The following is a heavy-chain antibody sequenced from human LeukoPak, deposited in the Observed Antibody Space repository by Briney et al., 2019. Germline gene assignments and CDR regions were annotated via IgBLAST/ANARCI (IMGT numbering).Heavy chain of an antibody. CDR3: ARVNGGVLLWFGEHDAFDI. D-gene: IGHD3-10*01. J-gene: IGHJ3*02. CDR2: ISAYNGNT. V-gene: IGHV1-18*01. CDR1: GYTFPSYG. Sequence: ASVKVSCKTSGYTFPSYGLSWVRQAPGQGLEWMGWISAYNGNTNYAQKLQGRVTMTTDTSTSTAYMELRSLRSDDTAVYYCARVNGGVLLWFGEHDAFDIWGQGTMVTVSS.